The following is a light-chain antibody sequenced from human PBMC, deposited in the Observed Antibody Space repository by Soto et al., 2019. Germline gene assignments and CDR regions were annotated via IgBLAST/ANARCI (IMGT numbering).Light chain of an antibody. J-gene: IGLJ1*01. CDR2: DVS. CDR3: SSYTTSNTRQIV. CDR1: SSDVGGYNY. V-gene: IGLV2-14*03. Sequence: QSVLTQPASVNGSPGQSITIFCTGTSSDVGGYNYVSWYQHHPGKAPKLLIYDVSNRPSGISNRFSGSKSDNTASLTISGLQPEDEADYYCSSYTTSNTRQIVFGTGTKVTVL.